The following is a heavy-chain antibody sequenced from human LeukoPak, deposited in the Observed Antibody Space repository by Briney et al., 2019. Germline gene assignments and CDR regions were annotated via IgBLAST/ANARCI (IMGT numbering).Heavy chain of an antibody. J-gene: IGHJ5*02. Sequence: PSETLSLTCTVSGGSVSSGSYYWSWIRQPPGKGLEWIGFIYYSGSTNYNPSLKSRVTISVDTSKNQSSLKLSSVTAADTAVYYCARATGRWSGYYNNWFDPWGQGTLVTVSS. CDR2: IYYSGST. CDR1: GGSVSSGSYY. V-gene: IGHV4-61*01. D-gene: IGHD3-3*01. CDR3: ARATGRWSGYYNNWFDP.